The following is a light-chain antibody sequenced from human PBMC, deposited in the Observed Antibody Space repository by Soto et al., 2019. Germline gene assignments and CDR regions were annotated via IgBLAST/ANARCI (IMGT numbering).Light chain of an antibody. J-gene: IGKJ1*01. Sequence: EIVLTQSPGTLSLSPGERATLSCRASQTVTSNYLAWYQRKPGQAPRLLIYGASSRATHIPDRFSGSGSGTDFTLTITRLEPEDFAVYFCQQYAGSPATFGQGTKVEIK. CDR2: GAS. V-gene: IGKV3-20*01. CDR3: QQYAGSPAT. CDR1: QTVTSNY.